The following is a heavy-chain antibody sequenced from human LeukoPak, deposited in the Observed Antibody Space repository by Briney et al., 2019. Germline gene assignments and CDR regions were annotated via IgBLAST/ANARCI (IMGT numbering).Heavy chain of an antibody. D-gene: IGHD4-17*01. CDR1: GFTFSSYA. CDR2: ISGNGVSA. V-gene: IGHV3-23*01. CDR3: AKDRSDYGGYPPGAFDI. Sequence: GGSLRLSCAASGFTFSSYAMSWVRQALGKGLEWVSAISGNGVSAYYADSVKGRFTISRDNSKNTLYLQMNSLRGEDTAVYYCAKDRSDYGGYPPGAFDIWGQGTMVTVSS. J-gene: IGHJ3*02.